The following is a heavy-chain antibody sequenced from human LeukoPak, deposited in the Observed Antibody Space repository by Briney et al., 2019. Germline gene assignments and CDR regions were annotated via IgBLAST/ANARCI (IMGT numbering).Heavy chain of an antibody. Sequence: KPSETLSLTCAVYGESFSGYYWSWIRQPPGKGREWIGEINHRGSTNYNPSLKSRVTISVDTSKNQFSLKLSSVTAADTAVYYCAIASSYYDILTGPLAVGYMDVWGKGTTVTVSS. J-gene: IGHJ6*03. D-gene: IGHD3-9*01. CDR1: GESFSGYY. CDR2: INHRGST. CDR3: AIASSYYDILTGPLAVGYMDV. V-gene: IGHV4-34*01.